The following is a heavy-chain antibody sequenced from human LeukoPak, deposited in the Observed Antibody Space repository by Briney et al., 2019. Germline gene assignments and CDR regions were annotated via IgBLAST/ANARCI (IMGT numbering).Heavy chain of an antibody. CDR2: IYYSGST. Sequence: SETLSLTCTVSGYSISSGYYWGWLRQPPGKGLEWIGSIYYSGSTYYNPSLKSRVTISVDTSKNQFSLKLSSVTAADTAVYYCARHIWVRGVIITRWFDPWGQGTLVTVSS. J-gene: IGHJ5*02. V-gene: IGHV4-38-2*02. CDR3: ARHIWVRGVIITRWFDP. D-gene: IGHD3-10*01. CDR1: GYSISSGYY.